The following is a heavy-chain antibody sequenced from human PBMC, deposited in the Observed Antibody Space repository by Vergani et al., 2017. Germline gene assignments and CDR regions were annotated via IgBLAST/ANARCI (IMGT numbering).Heavy chain of an antibody. Sequence: EVQLVESGGGLVQPGGSLRLSCAASGFTFSSYWMSWVRQAPGKGLEWVANIKQDGSEKYYVDSVKGRFTISKDNAKNSLFLQVNSLRAEDTAVYYCARSGGSRSYYRDYYYYYGLDVWGQGTTVTVSS. V-gene: IGHV3-7*01. CDR3: ARSGGSRSYYRDYYYYYGLDV. CDR2: IKQDGSEK. J-gene: IGHJ6*02. D-gene: IGHD3-10*01. CDR1: GFTFSSYW.